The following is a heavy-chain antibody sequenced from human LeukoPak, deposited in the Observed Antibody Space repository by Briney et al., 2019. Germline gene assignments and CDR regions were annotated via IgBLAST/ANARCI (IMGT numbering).Heavy chain of an antibody. CDR1: GFTFSSYS. V-gene: IGHV3-21*01. Sequence: PGGSLRLSCAASGFTFSSYSMNWVRQAPGKGLEWVSSISSSSSYIDYADSVKGRFTISRDNAKNSLYLQMNSLRAEDTAVYYCARDRSKVLMVYATDAFDIWGQGTMVTVSS. CDR2: ISSSSSYI. CDR3: ARDRSKVLMVYATDAFDI. J-gene: IGHJ3*02. D-gene: IGHD2-8*01.